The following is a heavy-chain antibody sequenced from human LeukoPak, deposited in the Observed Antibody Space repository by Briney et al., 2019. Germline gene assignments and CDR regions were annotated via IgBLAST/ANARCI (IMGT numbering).Heavy chain of an antibody. CDR3: ARGPIAAAGFDY. V-gene: IGHV4-30-2*01. J-gene: IGHJ4*02. D-gene: IGHD6-13*01. Sequence: SQTLSLTCAVSGGSISSGGYSWSWIRQPPGKGLEWIGYIYHSGSTYYNPSLKSRVTISVDRSKNQFSLKLSSVTAADTAVYYCARGPIAAAGFDYWGQGTLVTVSS. CDR1: GGSISSGGYS. CDR2: IYHSGST.